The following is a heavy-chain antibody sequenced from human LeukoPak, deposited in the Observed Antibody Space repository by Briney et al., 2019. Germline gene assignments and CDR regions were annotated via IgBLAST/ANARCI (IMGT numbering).Heavy chain of an antibody. CDR3: ARGARRTDFDY. CDR2: ISSSSSYI. CDR1: GFIFSNYG. D-gene: IGHD1-1*01. J-gene: IGHJ4*02. V-gene: IGHV3-21*04. Sequence: GGSLRLSCAASGFIFSNYGMHWVRQAPGKGLEWVSSISSSSSYIYYADSVKGRFTISRDNAKNSLYLQMNSLRAEDTAVYYCARGARRTDFDYWGQGTLVTVSS.